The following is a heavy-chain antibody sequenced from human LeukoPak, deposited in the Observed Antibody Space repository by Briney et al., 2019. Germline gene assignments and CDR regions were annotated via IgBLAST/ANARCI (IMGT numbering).Heavy chain of an antibody. J-gene: IGHJ4*02. CDR3: ATLPSGYDHGGY. Sequence: SETLSLTCTVSGDSISSGNYYWSWIRQPPGKGLEWIGYIYYSGSTNYNPSLKSRVTISVDTSKNQFSLKLSSVTAADTAVYYRATLPSGYDHGGYWGQGTLVTVSS. CDR1: GDSISSGNYY. CDR2: IYYSGST. V-gene: IGHV4-61*01. D-gene: IGHD5-12*01.